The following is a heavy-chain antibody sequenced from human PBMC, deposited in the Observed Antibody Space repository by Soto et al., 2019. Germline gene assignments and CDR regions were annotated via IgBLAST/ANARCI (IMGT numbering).Heavy chain of an antibody. V-gene: IGHV3-33*01. CDR2: IWYDGTNT. J-gene: IGHJ6*01. CDR1: GFSFSTYS. CDR3: ARVEAPLIHSDHYYY. Sequence: QVQLVESGGGVVRPGRSLRLACEASGFSFSTYSMHWVRQAPGKGLQWVAVIWYDGTNTYYADSVKGRFTISRDNSKDTLYLEMNNLRAEDTAVYYCARVEAPLIHSDHYYY. D-gene: IGHD5-18*01.